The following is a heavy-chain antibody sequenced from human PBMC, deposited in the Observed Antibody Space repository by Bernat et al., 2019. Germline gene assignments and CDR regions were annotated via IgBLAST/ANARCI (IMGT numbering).Heavy chain of an antibody. CDR2: IIPIFGTA. CDR1: VGTFSSYA. J-gene: IGHJ4*02. V-gene: IGHV1-69*01. Sequence: QVQLVQSGAEVKKPGSSVKVSCKASVGTFSSYAISWVRQAPGQGLEWMGGIIPIFGTANYAQKFQGRVTITEDESTSTAYMERSSLRSEDTAVYYCAVLTTVATFACFDYWGQGTLVTVSS. D-gene: IGHD4-17*01. CDR3: AVLTTVATFACFDY.